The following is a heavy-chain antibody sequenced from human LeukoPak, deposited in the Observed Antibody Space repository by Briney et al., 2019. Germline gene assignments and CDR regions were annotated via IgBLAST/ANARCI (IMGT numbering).Heavy chain of an antibody. CDR1: GFTFSSYG. CDR3: ARARYYDFWSGYYHWFDP. D-gene: IGHD3-3*01. V-gene: IGHV3-33*01. CDR2: IWYDGSNK. J-gene: IGHJ5*02. Sequence: GGSLRLSCAASGFTFSSYGMHWVRQAPGKGLEWVAVIWYDGSNKYYADSVKGRFTISRDNSKNTLYLQMNSLRAEDTAVYYCARARYYDFWSGYYHWFDPWGQGTLVTVSS.